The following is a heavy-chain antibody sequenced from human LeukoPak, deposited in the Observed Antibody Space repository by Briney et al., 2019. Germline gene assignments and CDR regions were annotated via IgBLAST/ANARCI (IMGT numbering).Heavy chain of an antibody. CDR2: ISSNGGST. Sequence: PGGSLRLSCAASGFTFSNYAMHWVRQAPGKGLEYVSAISSNGGSTNYANSVKGRFSISRDNSKTTLYLQMGSLRAEDMAVYYCAGAGGDATGGNSKFNYWGKGTLVTVS. V-gene: IGHV3-64*01. CDR1: GFTFSNYA. D-gene: IGHD4-23*01. J-gene: IGHJ4*02. CDR3: AGAGGDATGGNSKFNY.